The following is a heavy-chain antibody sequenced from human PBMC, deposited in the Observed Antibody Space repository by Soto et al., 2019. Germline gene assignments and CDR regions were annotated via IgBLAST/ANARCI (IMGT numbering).Heavy chain of an antibody. CDR2: ISGSGGST. D-gene: IGHD6-19*01. CDR3: PQGLKVAGHFDY. V-gene: IGHV3-23*01. CDR1: GFTFYSYA. J-gene: IGHJ4*02. Sequence: EVQLLESGGGLVQPGGSLRLSCAASGFTFYSYAMSWVRRAPGKGLECVLAISGSGGSTYYADSVKGRFTISRDNSKNTLYLQMNSVRAEDTAVYYCPQGLKVAGHFDYWGQGTLVTVSS.